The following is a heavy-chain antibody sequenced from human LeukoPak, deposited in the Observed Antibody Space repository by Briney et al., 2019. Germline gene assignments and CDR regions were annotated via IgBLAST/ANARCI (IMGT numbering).Heavy chain of an antibody. Sequence: GGSLRLSCAASGFTFSSYSMNWVRQAPGKGLEWVSSIRSSSSYIYYADSVKGRFTISRDNAKNSLYLQMNSLRAEDTAVYYCARDSSRILEWSVYYYYYYGMDVWGQGTTVTVSS. D-gene: IGHD3-3*01. V-gene: IGHV3-21*01. CDR3: ARDSSRILEWSVYYYYYYGMDV. CDR2: IRSSSSYI. CDR1: GFTFSSYS. J-gene: IGHJ6*02.